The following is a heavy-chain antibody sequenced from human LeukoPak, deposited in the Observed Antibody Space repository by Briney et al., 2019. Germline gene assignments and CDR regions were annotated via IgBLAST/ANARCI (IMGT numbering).Heavy chain of an antibody. CDR1: GFTFRSYG. CDR3: AKDQRSTGYYLDY. J-gene: IGHJ4*02. CDR2: IWYDGSNK. V-gene: IGHV3-33*06. Sequence: GGSLRLSCAASGFTFRSYGMHWVRQAPGKGLEWVAGIWYDGSNKYYTDSVKGRFTISRDNSKNTLYLQMNSLRAEDRSLYYCAKDQRSTGYYLDYWGQGTLVTVSS. D-gene: IGHD3-22*01.